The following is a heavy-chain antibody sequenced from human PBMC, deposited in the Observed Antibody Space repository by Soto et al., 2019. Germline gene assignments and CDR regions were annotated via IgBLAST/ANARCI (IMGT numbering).Heavy chain of an antibody. Sequence: SETLSLTCTVSGGSISSSSYYWGWIRQPPGKGLEWIGSIYYSGSTYYNPSPKSRVTISVDTSKNQFSLKLSSVTAANTAVYYCARVPYSSSSGWFDPGGQGTLVTVPS. J-gene: IGHJ5*02. CDR3: ARVPYSSSSGWFDP. CDR1: GGSISSSSYY. D-gene: IGHD6-6*01. V-gene: IGHV4-39*01. CDR2: IYYSGST.